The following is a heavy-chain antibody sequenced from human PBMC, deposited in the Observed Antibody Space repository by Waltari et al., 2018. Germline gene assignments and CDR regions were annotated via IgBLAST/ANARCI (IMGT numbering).Heavy chain of an antibody. CDR1: GYSISRYY. Sequence: VQLQEPGPGLVKPSETLSLTCPVSGYSISRYYWSWLRQPPGKGLEWIGYIYYRGSTNHTPSLKSGVTVSVDTSKNQFSLKRSSVTAADTAVYYCARDRNYYDSSGYPWAFDIWGQGTMVTVSS. V-gene: IGHV4-59*01. D-gene: IGHD3-22*01. J-gene: IGHJ3*02. CDR2: IYYRGST. CDR3: ARDRNYYDSSGYPWAFDI.